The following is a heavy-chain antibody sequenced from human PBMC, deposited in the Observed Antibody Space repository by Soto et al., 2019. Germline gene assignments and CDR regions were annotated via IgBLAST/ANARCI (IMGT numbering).Heavy chain of an antibody. CDR2: INPSGGST. V-gene: IGHV1-46*01. CDR3: AREESYEQLVGLGVGY. Sequence: VASVKVSCKASGYTFTSYYMHWVRQAPGQGLEWMGIINPSGGSTSYAQKFQGRVTMTRDTSTSTVYMELSSLRSEDTAVYYCAREESYEQLVGLGVGYWGQGTLVTVSS. J-gene: IGHJ4*02. CDR1: GYTFTSYY. D-gene: IGHD6-6*01.